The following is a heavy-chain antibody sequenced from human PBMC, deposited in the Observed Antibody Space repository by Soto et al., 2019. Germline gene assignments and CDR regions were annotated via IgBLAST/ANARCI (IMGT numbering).Heavy chain of an antibody. V-gene: IGHV1-18*04. CDR2: ISTYNGKT. CDR3: ARGGGRTPMPQMGLFDH. J-gene: IGHJ4*02. D-gene: IGHD2-2*01. Sequence: QVQLVQSGTEVKTPGASVKVSCKASGYTFTSYGISWVRQAPGQGLEWMGGISTYNGKTVYAQKFQGSLTTTTDTSRTTIYIALRRLGSNDTAIYYCARGGGRTPMPQMGLFDHWGQGTLVTLTS. CDR1: GYTFTSYG.